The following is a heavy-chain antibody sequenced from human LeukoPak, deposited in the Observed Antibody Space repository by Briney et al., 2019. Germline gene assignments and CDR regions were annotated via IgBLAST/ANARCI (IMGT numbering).Heavy chain of an antibody. CDR2: ISSSSSYI. V-gene: IGHV3-21*01. CDR3: ARRSIAARQWDY. J-gene: IGHJ4*02. D-gene: IGHD6-6*01. CDR1: GFTFSSYS. Sequence: GGSLRLSCAASGFTFSSYSMNWVRQAPGKGLEWVSSISSSSSYIYYADSVKGRFTISRDNAKNSLYLQMNSLRAEDTAVYYCARRSIAARQWDYWGQGTLVTVSS.